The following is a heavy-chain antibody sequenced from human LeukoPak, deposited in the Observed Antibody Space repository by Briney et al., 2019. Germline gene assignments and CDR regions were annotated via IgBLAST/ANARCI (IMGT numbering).Heavy chain of an antibody. CDR2: IWYDGSNK. V-gene: IGHV3-33*01. CDR3: ARDRDYDYLDY. D-gene: IGHD5-12*01. CDR1: GFTFSSNG. Sequence: GGSLRLSCAASGFTFSSNGMHWVRQAPGKGLECVAVIWYDGSNKYYADSMKGRFTISRDNSKNTLYLQMNILRAEDTAVYYCARDRDYDYLDYWGQGTLVTVSS. J-gene: IGHJ4*02.